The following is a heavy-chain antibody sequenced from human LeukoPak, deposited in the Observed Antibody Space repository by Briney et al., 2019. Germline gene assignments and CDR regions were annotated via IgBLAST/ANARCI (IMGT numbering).Heavy chain of an antibody. D-gene: IGHD3-10*01. CDR2: ISYDGSNK. CDR1: GFTFRSYG. Sequence: PGGSLRLSCAASGFTFRSYGMHWVRQAPGKGLEWVAFISYDGSNKYYADSVKGRFTISRDNSKNTLYLQMNSLRAEDTAVYYCAKADADDVLLPNWGQGTLVTVSS. CDR3: AKADADDVLLPN. V-gene: IGHV3-30*18. J-gene: IGHJ4*02.